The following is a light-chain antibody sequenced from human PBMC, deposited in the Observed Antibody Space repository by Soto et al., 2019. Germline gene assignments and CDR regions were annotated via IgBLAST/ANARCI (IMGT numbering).Light chain of an antibody. Sequence: EIVMTQSPATLSVSPGERATLSCRASQRVSHNLAWYQQKPGQAPRLLFYGASTRATGIPARFSGSGSGTDFTLTISSLKSEDFAVYYCQQSNNWPYTFGQGTKLEIK. CDR3: QQSNNWPYT. CDR2: GAS. V-gene: IGKV3-15*01. J-gene: IGKJ2*01. CDR1: QRVSHN.